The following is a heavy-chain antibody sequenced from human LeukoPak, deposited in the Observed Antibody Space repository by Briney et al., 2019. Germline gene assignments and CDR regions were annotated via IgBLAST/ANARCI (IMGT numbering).Heavy chain of an antibody. J-gene: IGHJ5*02. Sequence: GGSLRLSCAASGFTFSSYWMSWVRQAPGKGLEWVANIKQDGSEKYYVDSVKGRFTISRDNAKNSLYLQMNSLRAEDTAVYYCARVSRLEDYGPFDPWGQGTLVTVSS. CDR3: ARVSRLEDYGPFDP. CDR1: GFTFSSYW. V-gene: IGHV3-7*03. D-gene: IGHD4/OR15-4a*01. CDR2: IKQDGSEK.